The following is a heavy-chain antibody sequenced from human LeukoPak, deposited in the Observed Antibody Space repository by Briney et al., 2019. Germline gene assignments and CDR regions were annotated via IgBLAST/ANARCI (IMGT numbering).Heavy chain of an antibody. V-gene: IGHV3-53*01. CDR3: ARVGIFGVVIDY. J-gene: IGHJ4*02. CDR1: GFTVSSNY. D-gene: IGHD3-3*01. CDR2: IYSGGST. Sequence: GGSLRLSCAASGFTVSSNYMSWVRQAPGKGLKWVSVIYSGGSTYYADSVKGRFTISRDNSKNTLYLQMNSLRAEDTAVYYCARVGIFGVVIDYWGQGTLVTVSS.